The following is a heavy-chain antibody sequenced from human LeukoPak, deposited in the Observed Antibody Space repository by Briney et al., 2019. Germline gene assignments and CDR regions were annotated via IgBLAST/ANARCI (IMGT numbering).Heavy chain of an antibody. CDR2: INPNTADT. V-gene: IGHV1-2*02. CDR1: GYTFTGYY. CDR3: TRGGYSYAVYY. J-gene: IGHJ4*02. Sequence: ASVKVSCKASGYTFTGYYMHWVRQALGQGLEWMGWINPNTADTKYAQNFQGRVTMTRDTSISTAYMELSRLTSDDTAVYYCTRGGYSYAVYYWGQGTLVTVSS. D-gene: IGHD5-18*01.